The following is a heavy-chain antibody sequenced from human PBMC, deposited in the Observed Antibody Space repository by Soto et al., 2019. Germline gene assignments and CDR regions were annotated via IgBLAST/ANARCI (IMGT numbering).Heavy chain of an antibody. V-gene: IGHV4-31*03. CDR3: ARDMGDIVTHYGMDV. CDR2: IYYSGST. J-gene: IGHJ6*02. CDR1: GGSISSGGYY. Sequence: QVQLQESGPGLVKPSQTLSLTCTVSGGSISSGGYYWSWIRQHPGKGLEWIGYIYYSGSTYYNPSFKSRVTISVDTSKNQFSLKLSSVTAADTAVYYCARDMGDIVTHYGMDVWGQGTTVTVSS. D-gene: IGHD5-12*01.